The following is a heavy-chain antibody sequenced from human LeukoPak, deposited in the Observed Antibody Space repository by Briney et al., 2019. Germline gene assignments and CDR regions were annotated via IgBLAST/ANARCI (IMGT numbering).Heavy chain of an antibody. J-gene: IGHJ4*02. D-gene: IGHD6-19*01. V-gene: IGHV3-30-3*01. CDR2: ISYDGSNK. CDR1: GFTFSSYA. Sequence: GGSLRLSCAASGFTFSSYAMHWVRQAPGKGLEWVAVISYDGSNKYYADSVKGRFTISRDNSKNTLYLQMNSLRAEDTAVYYCARSKGIAVAAVDYWGQGTLVTVSS. CDR3: ARSKGIAVAAVDY.